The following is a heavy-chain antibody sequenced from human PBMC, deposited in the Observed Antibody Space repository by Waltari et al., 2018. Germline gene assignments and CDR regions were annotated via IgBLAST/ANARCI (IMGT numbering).Heavy chain of an antibody. V-gene: IGHV1-18*01. CDR3: ARDYYSDYVFYH. CDR1: GYIFTSYG. J-gene: IGHJ4*02. Sequence: QVQLVQSGGEVKNPGASVKVSCKASGYIFTSYGISWVQQAPGQSLEWMGWTSAHNDETNDVQRCQYRLTMTTDTSTNTAYMELRSLRSDDTAVYYCARDYYSDYVFYHWGQGTLVIVSS. D-gene: IGHD4-17*01. CDR2: TSAHNDET.